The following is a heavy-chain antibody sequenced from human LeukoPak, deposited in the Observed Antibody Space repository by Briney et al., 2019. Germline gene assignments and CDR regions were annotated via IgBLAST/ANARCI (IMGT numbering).Heavy chain of an antibody. J-gene: IGHJ4*02. Sequence: GGSLRLSCATSGFTFSSYEMNWVRQAPGKGLEWVSYISNSGRAIFYADSVKGRFTIPRDNAKNSLYLQMNSLRAEDTAVYYCARDHVLARVQNYFDYWGQGTLVTVSS. CDR1: GFTFSSYE. V-gene: IGHV3-48*03. CDR3: ARDHVLARVQNYFDY. D-gene: IGHD2-8*02. CDR2: ISNSGRAI.